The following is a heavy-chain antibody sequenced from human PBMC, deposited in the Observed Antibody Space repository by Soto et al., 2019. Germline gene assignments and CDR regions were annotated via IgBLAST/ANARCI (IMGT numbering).Heavy chain of an antibody. J-gene: IGHJ6*02. D-gene: IGHD2-2*01. V-gene: IGHV1-2*04. CDR1: GYTFTGYY. CDR2: INPNSGGT. Sequence: ASVKVSCKASGYTFTGYYMHWVRQAPGQGLEWMGWINPNSGGTNYAQKFQGWVTTTRDTSISTAYMELSRLRSDDTAVYDCARDLPEAEEYFYYYGMDVWGQGTTVTVSS. CDR3: ARDLPEAEEYFYYYGMDV.